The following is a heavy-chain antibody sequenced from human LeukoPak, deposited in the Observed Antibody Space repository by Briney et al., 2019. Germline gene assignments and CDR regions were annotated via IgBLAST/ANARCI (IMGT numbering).Heavy chain of an antibody. CDR1: GFTFSSYG. CDR3: ARDLYYYDSSGYY. D-gene: IGHD3-22*01. Sequence: PGGSLRLSCAASGFTFSSYGMHWVRQAPGKGLEWVAFIRYDGSNKYYADSVKGRFTISRDNSKNTLYLQMNSLRAEDTAVYYCARDLYYYDSSGYYGGQGTLVTVSS. V-gene: IGHV3-30*02. CDR2: IRYDGSNK. J-gene: IGHJ4*02.